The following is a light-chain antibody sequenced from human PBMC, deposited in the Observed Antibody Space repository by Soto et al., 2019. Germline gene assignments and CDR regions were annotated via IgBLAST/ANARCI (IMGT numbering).Light chain of an antibody. CDR3: SSYTTSNTPVV. CDR1: SSDIGGYDY. CDR2: EVS. Sequence: QSALTQPASVSGSPGQSITISCTGTSSDIGGYDYVSWYQQHPGKAPKFMIYEVSDRPSGVSDRFSGSKSGNTASLTISGLQAEDEAVYYCSSYTTSNTPVVFGGGTKVTVL. J-gene: IGLJ2*01. V-gene: IGLV2-14*01.